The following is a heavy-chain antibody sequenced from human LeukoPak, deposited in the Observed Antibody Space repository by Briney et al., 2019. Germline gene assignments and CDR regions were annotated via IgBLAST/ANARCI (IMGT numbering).Heavy chain of an antibody. J-gene: IGHJ4*02. V-gene: IGHV3-21*01. CDR3: AGGSSSDFDY. D-gene: IGHD6-6*01. CDR1: GFTFSTYS. Sequence: GGSLRPSCAASGFTFSTYSMNWVRQAPGKGLEWVSSISSSSNYIYYADSVKGRFTISRDNAKNSLYLQMNSLRAEDTAAYYCAGGSSSDFDYWGQGTLVTVSS. CDR2: ISSSSNYI.